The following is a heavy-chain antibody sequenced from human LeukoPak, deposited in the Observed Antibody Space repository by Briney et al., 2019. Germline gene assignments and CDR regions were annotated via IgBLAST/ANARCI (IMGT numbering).Heavy chain of an antibody. CDR1: GYTFTGYY. Sequence: ASVKVSCKASGYTFTGYYMHWVRQAPGQGLEWMGWINPNSGGTNYAQKFQGRVTMTRDTSISTAYMELSRLRSDDTAVYYCARVWRGGGGNHTIDYWGQGTLVTVSS. J-gene: IGHJ4*02. V-gene: IGHV1-2*02. CDR3: ARVWRGGGGNHTIDY. CDR2: INPNSGGT. D-gene: IGHD4-23*01.